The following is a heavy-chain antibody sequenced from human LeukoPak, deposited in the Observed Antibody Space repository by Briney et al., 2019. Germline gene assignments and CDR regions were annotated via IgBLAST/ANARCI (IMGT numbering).Heavy chain of an antibody. CDR3: ARGLEGMRPWIRYHFGMDV. V-gene: IGHV4-34*01. Sequence: SETLSLTCAVYGGSGSFSGYYWSWIRQPPGEGLEWIGEINHSGNTNSNPSLKSRVSISLDTSKNQFSLNLTSLTAADTAVYYCARGLEGMRPWIRYHFGMDVWGQGTTVTVAS. CDR2: INHSGNT. J-gene: IGHJ6*02. CDR1: GGSGSFSGYY. D-gene: IGHD1-1*01.